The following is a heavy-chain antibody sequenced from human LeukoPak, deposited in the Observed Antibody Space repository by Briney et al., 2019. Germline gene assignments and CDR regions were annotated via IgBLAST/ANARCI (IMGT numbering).Heavy chain of an antibody. CDR1: GFTFSNAW. CDR3: TTEDIVVVPAALYY. V-gene: IGHV3-15*01. CDR2: IKSKTDGGTT. J-gene: IGHJ4*02. D-gene: IGHD2-2*01. Sequence: GGSLRLSCAASGFTFSNAWMSWVRQAPGKGLESVGRIKSKTDGGTTDYAAPVKGRFTISRDDSKNTLYLQMNSLKTEDTAVYYCTTEDIVVVPAALYYWGQGTLVTVSS.